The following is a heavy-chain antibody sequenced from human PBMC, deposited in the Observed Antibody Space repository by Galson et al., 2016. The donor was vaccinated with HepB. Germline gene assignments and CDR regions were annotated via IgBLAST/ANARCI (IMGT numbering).Heavy chain of an antibody. V-gene: IGHV1-2*02. CDR3: AIERTFCPRIDGYDGADGLDV. CDR2: VNPNSGGT. D-gene: IGHD2-21*02. CDR1: GYTFTGYY. J-gene: IGHJ6*04. Sequence: SVKVSCKASGYTFTGYYIHWVRQAPGQGLEWMGWVNPNSGGTNYAQKFQGRVTMTRDTSISTAYMELSRLRSDDTAVVYCAIERTFCPRIDGYDGADGLDVWGKGTTVTVSS.